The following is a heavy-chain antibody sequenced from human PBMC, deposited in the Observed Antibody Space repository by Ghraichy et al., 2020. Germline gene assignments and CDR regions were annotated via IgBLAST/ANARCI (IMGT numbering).Heavy chain of an antibody. J-gene: IGHJ4*02. CDR3: AHRQIGRPAPDY. CDR2: IYWDDDK. CDR1: GFSLSTSGLG. Sequence: SGPTLVKPTQTLTLTCTFSGFSLSTSGLGVGWIRQPPGKALEWLALIYWDDDKRYSPSLKSRLTITKDTSKNQVVLTMTNMDPVDTATYYCAHRQIGRPAPDYWGQGTLVTVSS. V-gene: IGHV2-5*02.